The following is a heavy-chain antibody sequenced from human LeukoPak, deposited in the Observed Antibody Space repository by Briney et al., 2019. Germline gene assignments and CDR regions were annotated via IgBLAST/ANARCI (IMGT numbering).Heavy chain of an antibody. CDR3: ARDPGCSGGSCYIFDY. J-gene: IGHJ4*02. Sequence: ASVTVSCKASGYTFTVYYMHWVRQAPGQGVEWMGWINPNSGGTNYAQKFQGRVTMTRDTSISTAYMELSRLRSDDTAVYYCARDPGCSGGSCYIFDYWGQGTLVTVSS. D-gene: IGHD2-15*01. V-gene: IGHV1-2*02. CDR1: GYTFTVYY. CDR2: INPNSGGT.